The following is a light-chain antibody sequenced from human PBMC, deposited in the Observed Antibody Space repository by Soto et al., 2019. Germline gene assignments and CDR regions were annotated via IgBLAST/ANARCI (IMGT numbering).Light chain of an antibody. CDR3: QQTYSTPYT. CDR2: TSG. CDR1: QRITTY. Sequence: HMTQSPSSLSASVGDRVTITCRASQRITTYLNWYQQKSGEAPKLLISTSGTLQRGVPSRFTGSGSGTDFTLTITRLHPADFATYFCQQTYSTPYTFGQGTKLEIK. J-gene: IGKJ2*01. V-gene: IGKV1-39*01.